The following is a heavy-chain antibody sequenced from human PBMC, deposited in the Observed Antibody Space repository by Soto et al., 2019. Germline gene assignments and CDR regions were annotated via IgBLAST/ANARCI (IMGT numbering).Heavy chain of an antibody. V-gene: IGHV5-10-1*01. J-gene: IGHJ5*02. D-gene: IGHD6-6*01. CDR1: GYSFTIYC. CDR3: ARPARLGSSSNWFDP. CDR2: IDPSDSYT. Sequence: GESLKISCNGSGYSFTIYCISLVLQMPGKGLEWMGRIDPSDSYTNYSPSFQGHVTIPADKSISTAYLQWSSLKASDTAMYYCARPARLGSSSNWFDPWGQGTLVTVS.